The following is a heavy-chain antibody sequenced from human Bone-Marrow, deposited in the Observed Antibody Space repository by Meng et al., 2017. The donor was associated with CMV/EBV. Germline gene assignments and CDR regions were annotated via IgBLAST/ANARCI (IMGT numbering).Heavy chain of an antibody. D-gene: IGHD6-6*01. CDR3: ARVSGYSSSWCIDY. CDR1: GFTFSSYS. CDR2: ISSSSSYI. J-gene: IGHJ4*02. V-gene: IGHV3-21*01. Sequence: GGSLRLPPPPSGFTFSSYSMNWVRQAPGKGLEWVSSISSSSSYIYYADSVKGRFTISRDNAKNSLYLQMNSLRAEDTAVYYCARVSGYSSSWCIDYWGQGTLVTVSS.